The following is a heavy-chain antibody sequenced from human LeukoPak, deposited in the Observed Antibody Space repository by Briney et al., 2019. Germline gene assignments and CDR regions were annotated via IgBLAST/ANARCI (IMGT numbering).Heavy chain of an antibody. CDR2: ISGSGGST. CDR1: GFIFSSYA. V-gene: IGHV3-23*01. Sequence: PGGSLRLSCAASGFIFSSYAINWVRQAPGKGLEWVSAISGSGGSTYYADSAKGRFTISRDNSKNTLYLQMNSLRAEDTAVYYCAKPPLTTWIWQQLALTDWGQGTLVTVSS. J-gene: IGHJ4*02. D-gene: IGHD6-13*01. CDR3: AKPPLTTWIWQQLALTD.